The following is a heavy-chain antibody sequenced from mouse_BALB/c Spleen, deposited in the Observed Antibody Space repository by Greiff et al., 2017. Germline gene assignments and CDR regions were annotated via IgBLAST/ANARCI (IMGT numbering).Heavy chain of an antibody. CDR3: ARCSLYYGSSQYYFDY. CDR1: GYTFTSYW. CDR2: IDPSDSYT. D-gene: IGHD1-1*01. V-gene: IGHV1-69*02. Sequence: QVQLQQPGAELVKPGASVKLSCKASGYTFTSYWMHWVKQRPGQGLEWIGEIDPSDSYTNYNQKFKGKATLTVDKSSSTAYMQLSSLTSEDSAVYYCARCSLYYGSSQYYFDYWGQGTTLTVSS. J-gene: IGHJ2*01.